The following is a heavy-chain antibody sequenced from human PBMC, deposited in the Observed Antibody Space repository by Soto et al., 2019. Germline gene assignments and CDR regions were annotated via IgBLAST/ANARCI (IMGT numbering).Heavy chain of an antibody. D-gene: IGHD6-19*01. V-gene: IGHV1-69*04. CDR3: ARAGIAVAGPFDP. CDR2: IIPILGIA. Sequence: GASVKVSCKASGGTFSSYAISWVRQAPGQGLEWMGRIIPILGIANYAQKFQGRVTITADKSTSTAYMELSSLRSEDTAVYYCARAGIAVAGPFDPWGQGTLVTVSS. J-gene: IGHJ5*02. CDR1: GGTFSSYA.